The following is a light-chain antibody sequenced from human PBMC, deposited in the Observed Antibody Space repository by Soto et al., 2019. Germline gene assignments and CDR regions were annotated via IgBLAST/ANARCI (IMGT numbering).Light chain of an antibody. CDR1: QDISNY. CDR2: DAS. V-gene: IGKV1-33*01. CDR3: QHYENLPLT. J-gene: IGKJ4*01. Sequence: DIQMTQSPPSLSASVGDRVTITCQASQDISNYLNWYQQKPGKVPKLLIYDASNLQTGVPSRFSGSGSGTDFSFSISSLQPEDIATYYCQHYENLPLTFGGGTKVEIK.